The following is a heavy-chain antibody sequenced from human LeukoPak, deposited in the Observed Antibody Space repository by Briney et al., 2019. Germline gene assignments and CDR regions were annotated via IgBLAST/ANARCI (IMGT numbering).Heavy chain of an antibody. CDR2: IHTSGST. J-gene: IGHJ6*02. V-gene: IGHV4-4*07. CDR3: ARDRYCSSTSCYNYYYYGMDV. D-gene: IGHD2-2*02. CDR1: GGSISSYY. Sequence: SGTLSLTCTVSGGSISSYYWSWIRQPAGKGLEWIGRIHTSGSTNYNPSLKSRVTMSVDTSKNQFSLKLSSVTAADTAVYYCARDRYCSSTSCYNYYYYGMDVWGQGTTVTVSS.